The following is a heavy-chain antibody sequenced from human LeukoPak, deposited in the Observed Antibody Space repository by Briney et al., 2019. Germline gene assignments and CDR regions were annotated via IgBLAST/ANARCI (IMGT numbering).Heavy chain of an antibody. Sequence: PGGSLRLSCAASGFTVSSNYMSWVRQAPGKGLEWVSVIYSGDTTYYADSVKGRFTISRDNSKDTLYLQMNSLRAEDTAVYYCARSRNSGGPNQFDYWGQGTLVTVSS. CDR1: GFTVSSNY. D-gene: IGHD2-15*01. CDR3: ARSRNSGGPNQFDY. CDR2: IYSGDTT. J-gene: IGHJ4*02. V-gene: IGHV3-53*01.